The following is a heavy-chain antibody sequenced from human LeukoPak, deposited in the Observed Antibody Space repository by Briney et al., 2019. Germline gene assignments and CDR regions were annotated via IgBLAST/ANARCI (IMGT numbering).Heavy chain of an antibody. CDR2: IYYSGST. V-gene: IGHV4-39*07. CDR1: GGSISSSSYY. J-gene: IGHJ4*02. CDR3: ARGPDYGDFLDY. D-gene: IGHD4-17*01. Sequence: SETLSLTCTVSGGSISSSSYYWGWIRQPPGKGLEWIGSIYYSGSTYYGPSLKSRVTISVDTSKNQFSLKLSSVTAADTAVYYCARGPDYGDFLDYWGQGTLVTVSS.